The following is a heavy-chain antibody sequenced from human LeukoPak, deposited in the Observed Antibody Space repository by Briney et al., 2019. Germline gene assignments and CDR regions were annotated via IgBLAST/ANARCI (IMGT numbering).Heavy chain of an antibody. CDR2: ISGSGGST. J-gene: IGHJ4*02. D-gene: IGHD6-19*01. V-gene: IGHV3-23*01. Sequence: GGSLRLSCSASGFTFSSYAMHWVRQAPGKGLEWVSAISGSGGSTYYADSVKGRFTISRDNSKNTLYLQMNSLRAEDTAVYYCATYPPQWLVRGIDYWGQGTLVTVSS. CDR1: GFTFSSYA. CDR3: ATYPPQWLVRGIDY.